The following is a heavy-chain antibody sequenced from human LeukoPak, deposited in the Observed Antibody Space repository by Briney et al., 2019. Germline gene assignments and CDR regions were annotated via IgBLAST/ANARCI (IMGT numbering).Heavy chain of an antibody. CDR3: ARTLIFGGAANNWFDP. Sequence: SVKVSCKASGGTFSSYAIIWVRQAPGQGLEWMGRIIPILGIANYAQKFQGRVTITADKSTSTVYMELSSLRSEDTAVYYCARTLIFGGAANNWFDPWGQGTLVTVSS. V-gene: IGHV1-69*04. CDR2: IIPILGIA. J-gene: IGHJ5*02. CDR1: GGTFSSYA. D-gene: IGHD3-3*01.